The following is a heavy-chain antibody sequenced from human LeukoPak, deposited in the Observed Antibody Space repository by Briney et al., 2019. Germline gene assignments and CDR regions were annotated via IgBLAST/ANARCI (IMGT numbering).Heavy chain of an antibody. CDR2: ISGSGGST. J-gene: IGHJ4*02. D-gene: IGHD1-26*01. Sequence: GGSLRLSCAASEFTFSTYAMSWVRQAPGRGLEWVSGISGSGGSTYYADSVKGRFTISSDSSKNTLYLQMNSLRADDTAVYYCAKDRHSGNYWDFDYWGQGTLVTVSS. CDR1: EFTFSTYA. V-gene: IGHV3-23*01. CDR3: AKDRHSGNYWDFDY.